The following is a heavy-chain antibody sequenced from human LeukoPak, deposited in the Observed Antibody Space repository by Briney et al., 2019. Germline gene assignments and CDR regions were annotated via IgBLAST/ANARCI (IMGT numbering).Heavy chain of an antibody. J-gene: IGHJ3*02. CDR3: ARVRDGYNDAYDI. D-gene: IGHD5-24*01. CDR1: GYTFTGHY. V-gene: IGHV1-69*06. Sequence: SVKVSCKASGYTFTGHYMHWVRQAPGQGLEWMGGIIPIFGTANYAQKFQGRVTITADKSTSTAYMELSSLRSEDTAVYYCARVRDGYNDAYDIWGQGTMVTVHS. CDR2: IIPIFGTA.